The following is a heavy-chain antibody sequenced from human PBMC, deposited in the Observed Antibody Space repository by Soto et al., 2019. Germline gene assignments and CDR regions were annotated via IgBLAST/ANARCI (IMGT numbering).Heavy chain of an antibody. CDR2: LNPSGST. V-gene: IGHV4-34*01. Sequence: SDTLSLTCAVYGGSFSGSYWSWTRQPPAKGLESIGELNPSGSTNYNPSLKSRVTISLDTSKNQFFLKLTSVTAADTALNYCASVVPPPNRNWGLWSGAFDIWGQATLVTVSS. J-gene: IGHJ3*02. CDR3: ASVVPPPNRNWGLWSGAFDI. CDR1: GGSFSGSY. D-gene: IGHD7-27*01.